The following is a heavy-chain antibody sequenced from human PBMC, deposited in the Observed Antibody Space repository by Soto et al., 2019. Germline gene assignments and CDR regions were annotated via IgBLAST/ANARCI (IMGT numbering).Heavy chain of an antibody. D-gene: IGHD6-13*01. J-gene: IGHJ6*02. CDR3: ARDQEAGSFFPYYYGMDV. CDR2: ISSSGSTI. V-gene: IGHV3-48*03. Sequence: GGSLRLSCATSGFTFSSYEMNWVRQAPGKGLEWVSYISSSGSTIYYADSVKGRFTISRDNARNSLYLQMDSLRAEDTAVYYCARDQEAGSFFPYYYGMDVWGQGTTVTVSS. CDR1: GFTFSSYE.